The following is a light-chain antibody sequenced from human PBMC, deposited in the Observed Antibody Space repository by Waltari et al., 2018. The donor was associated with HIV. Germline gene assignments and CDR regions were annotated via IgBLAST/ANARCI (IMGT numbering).Light chain of an antibody. V-gene: IGLV1-44*01. J-gene: IGLJ3*02. Sequence: QSVPPQPPSASGTPGQRVTIPCSGTRSNIGSHTVTWPQTLPGTAPNLLIYNDDQRPSGVPERFSGSRSGTSAALAINGLQSEDEADYYCASWDDRLNGQGVFGGGTTLTVL. CDR1: RSNIGSHT. CDR2: NDD. CDR3: ASWDDRLNGQGV.